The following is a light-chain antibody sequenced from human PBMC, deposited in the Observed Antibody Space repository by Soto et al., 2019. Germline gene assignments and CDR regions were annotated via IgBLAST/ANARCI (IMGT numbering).Light chain of an antibody. CDR3: QQYGSSPLYT. V-gene: IGKV3-20*01. CDR1: QSVSSSD. CDR2: GAS. Sequence: EIVLTQSPGTLSLSPGERATLSCRSSQSVSSSDLAWYKQKPGQAPRLLIYGASISATGIPDRFSGSGSGTDFNLTISRLEPEDFSVYYCQQYGSSPLYTFGQGTKLEIK. J-gene: IGKJ2*01.